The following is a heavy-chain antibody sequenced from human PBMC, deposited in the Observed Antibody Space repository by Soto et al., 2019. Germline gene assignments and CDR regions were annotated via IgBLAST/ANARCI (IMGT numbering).Heavy chain of an antibody. CDR2: IYLRRST. CDR1: GGSVSSGSYS. V-gene: IGHV4-61*01. J-gene: IGHJ4*02. D-gene: IGHD6-19*01. CDR3: AGVAVACTLFDY. Sequence: QVQLQESGPGLVKPSETLSLTCTVSGGSVSSGSYSWSWILQSPGKGLEWIGYIYLRRSTNYNPSLMCDVTISVNTAQNQFALKLSAVTAADTAVYYCAGVAVACTLFDYGGQGTLVTVSS.